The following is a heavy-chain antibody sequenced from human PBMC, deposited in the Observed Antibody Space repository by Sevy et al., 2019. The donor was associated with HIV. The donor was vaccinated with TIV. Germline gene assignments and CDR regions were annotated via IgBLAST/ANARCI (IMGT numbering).Heavy chain of an antibody. CDR2: IKQDGSEK. Sequence: GGSLRLSCAASGFTFSRYWMSWVRQAPGKGLEWVANIKQDGSEKYYVDSVKGRFTISRDNAKNSLYLQMNSLRADDTAVYYCARLKYASSSYRFDYWGKGTLVSVSS. V-gene: IGHV3-7*01. CDR3: ARLKYASSSYRFDY. D-gene: IGHD3-22*01. J-gene: IGHJ4*02. CDR1: GFTFSRYW.